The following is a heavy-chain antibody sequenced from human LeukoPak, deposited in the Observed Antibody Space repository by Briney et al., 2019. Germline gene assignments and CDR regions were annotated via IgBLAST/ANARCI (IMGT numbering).Heavy chain of an antibody. CDR2: ISAYSGNT. CDR3: ARVGYCSSTSCYTLYWFDP. V-gene: IGHV1-18*01. CDR1: GYTFTSYG. Sequence: ASVKVSCKASGYTFTSYGISWVRQAPGQGLEWMGWISAYSGNTNYAQKLQGRVTMTTDTSTSTAYMELRSLRSDDTAVYYCARVGYCSSTSCYTLYWFDPWGQGTLVTVSS. D-gene: IGHD2-2*02. J-gene: IGHJ5*02.